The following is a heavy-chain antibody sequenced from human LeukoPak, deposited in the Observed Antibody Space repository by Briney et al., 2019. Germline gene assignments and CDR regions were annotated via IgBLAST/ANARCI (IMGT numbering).Heavy chain of an antibody. CDR2: INHSGST. D-gene: IGHD6-13*01. V-gene: IGHV4-34*01. Sequence: SETLSLTCAVYGGSFSGYYWSWIRQPQGKGLEWIGEINHSGSTNYNPSLKSRVTISVDTSKNQFSLKLSSVTAADTAVYYCARLIAAAGTRYFDYWGQGTLVTVSS. CDR1: GGSFSGYY. J-gene: IGHJ4*02. CDR3: ARLIAAAGTRYFDY.